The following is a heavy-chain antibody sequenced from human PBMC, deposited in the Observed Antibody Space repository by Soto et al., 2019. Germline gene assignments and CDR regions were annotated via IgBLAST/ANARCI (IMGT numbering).Heavy chain of an antibody. J-gene: IGHJ6*02. V-gene: IGHV3-21*01. CDR3: ARLGSSGYYPAAEYYFYYGMDV. CDR2: ISSSSSYI. Sequence: PGGSLRLSGAASGFSFSSYSLNWVRQAPGKGLEWVSFISSSSSYIYYADSVKGRFTISRDNAKNSLYLQMNSLRAEGTAVYYCARLGSSGYYPAAEYYFYYGMDVWGQGTTVTVSS. D-gene: IGHD3-22*01. CDR1: GFSFSSYS.